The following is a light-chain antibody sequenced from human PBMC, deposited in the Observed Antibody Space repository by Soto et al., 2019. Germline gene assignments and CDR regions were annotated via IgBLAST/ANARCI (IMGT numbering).Light chain of an antibody. J-gene: IGLJ1*01. Sequence: QTVVTQSSSASASLGSSVKLTCTLSSGHSSYIIAWHQQQPGKAPRYLMKLEGSGNYNTGSGVPDRFSGSSSGADRYLTISNLQFEDEADYYCETWVSNTYVFGTGTKLTVL. CDR1: SGHSSYI. CDR2: LEGSGNY. CDR3: ETWVSNTYV. V-gene: IGLV4-60*02.